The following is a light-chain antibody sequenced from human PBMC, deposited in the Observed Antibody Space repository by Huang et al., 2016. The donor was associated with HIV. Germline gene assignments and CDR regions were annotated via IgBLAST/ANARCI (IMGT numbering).Light chain of an antibody. CDR3: QQYYTTPQT. J-gene: IGKJ2*01. Sequence: DIVMTQSPDSLAVSLGERATINCKSSQSVLYSSNNKNYFAWYQQKAGQPPKLLIYWASTRESGVPDRFSGSGSGTDFTLTISSSQAEDVAVYYCQQYYTTPQTFGQGTKLEIK. CDR1: QSVLYSSNNKNY. V-gene: IGKV4-1*01. CDR2: WAS.